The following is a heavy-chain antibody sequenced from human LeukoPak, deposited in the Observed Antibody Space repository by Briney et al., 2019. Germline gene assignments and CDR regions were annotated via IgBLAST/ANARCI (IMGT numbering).Heavy chain of an antibody. CDR2: INPSDGST. D-gene: IGHD2-2*01. Sequence: GASVKVSCKASGYTFTSYYLHWVRQAPGQGLEWMGIINPSDGSTSYAQKFLGRVTMSRDTSTSTVYMQLSSLRFEDTAVYYCARPAVPATAISYIGYWGQGTLVTVSS. V-gene: IGHV1-46*01. J-gene: IGHJ4*02. CDR1: GYTFTSYY. CDR3: ARPAVPATAISYIGY.